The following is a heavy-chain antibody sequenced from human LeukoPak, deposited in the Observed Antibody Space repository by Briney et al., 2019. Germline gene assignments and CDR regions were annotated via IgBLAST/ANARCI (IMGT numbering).Heavy chain of an antibody. Sequence: HPGGSLRLSCVGSGFSFSKYAASWVRQAPGKGLEWVSGMTGGGVTYHADSVKGRFVISRDNSQNTVYLQMDSLRVEDTALYFCAKDKIVGDGRWDFDYWGQGTLVTVSS. CDR3: AKDKIVGDGRWDFDY. CDR1: GFSFSKYA. V-gene: IGHV3-23*01. J-gene: IGHJ4*02. CDR2: MTGGGVT. D-gene: IGHD3-10*01.